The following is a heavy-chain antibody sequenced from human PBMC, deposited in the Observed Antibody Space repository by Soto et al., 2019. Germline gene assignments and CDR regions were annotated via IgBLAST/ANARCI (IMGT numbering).Heavy chain of an antibody. CDR2: ISGSGGST. J-gene: IGHJ6*03. CDR3: AKDGIRFLEWLHRQYYYYYYYMDV. V-gene: IGHV3-23*01. D-gene: IGHD3-3*01. Sequence: EVQLLESGGGLVQPGGSLRLSCAASGFTFSSYAMSWVRQAPGKGLEWVSAISGSGGSTYYADSVKGRFTISRDNSKNTLYLQMNSLRAEDTAVYYCAKDGIRFLEWLHRQYYYYYYYMDVWGKGTTVTVSS. CDR1: GFTFSSYA.